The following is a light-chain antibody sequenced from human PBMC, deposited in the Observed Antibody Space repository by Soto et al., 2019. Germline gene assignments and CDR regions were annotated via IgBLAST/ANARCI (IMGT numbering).Light chain of an antibody. CDR2: KAS. CDR1: RSITIY. V-gene: IGKV1-5*03. CDR3: QQYNSYSET. J-gene: IGKJ1*01. Sequence: DIQMTQSPSSLSASVGDRVTITCRASRSITIYLNWYQQKPGKAPKLLIYKASTLKSGVPSRFSGSGSGTEFTLTISSLQPDDFATYYCQQYNSYSETFGQGTKVDIK.